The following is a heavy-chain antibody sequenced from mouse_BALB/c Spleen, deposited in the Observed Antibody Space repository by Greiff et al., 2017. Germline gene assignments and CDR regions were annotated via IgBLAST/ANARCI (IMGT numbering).Heavy chain of an antibody. CDR2: ISSGGGNT. D-gene: IGHD2-4*01. V-gene: IGHV5-9*04. CDR3: ARREITTDYYAMDY. Sequence: EVHLVESGGGLVKPGGSLKLSCAASGFTFSSYTMSWVRQTPEKRLEWVATISSGGGNTYYPDSVKGRFTISRDNAKNNLYLQMSSLRSEDTAMYYCARREITTDYYAMDYWGQGTSVTVSS. CDR1: GFTFSSYT. J-gene: IGHJ4*01.